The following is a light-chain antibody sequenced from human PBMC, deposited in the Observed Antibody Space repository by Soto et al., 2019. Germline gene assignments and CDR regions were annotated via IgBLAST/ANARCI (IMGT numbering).Light chain of an antibody. CDR1: SGHSSYI. V-gene: IGLV4-60*02. J-gene: IGLJ3*02. Sequence: QLVLTQSSSASASLGSSVKLTCTLSSGHSSYIIAWHQQQPGKAPRYLMKVEGSGSYNKGSGVPDRFSGSSSGADRYLTISNLQFEDEADYFCETWDSNIWVFGGGTKLTVL. CDR2: VEGSGSY. CDR3: ETWDSNIWV.